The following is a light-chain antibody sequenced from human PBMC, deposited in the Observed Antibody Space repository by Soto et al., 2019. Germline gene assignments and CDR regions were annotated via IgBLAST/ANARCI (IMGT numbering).Light chain of an antibody. V-gene: IGKV1-5*03. CDR2: KAS. Sequence: DIQMTQSPSTLSASVGDRVTITCRASQSISNWLAWYQQKPGKAPKLLIYKASSLESGVPFRFSGSGSGTEFNLTISSLQPDDFATYYCQQYNGTFGQGTKVEIK. CDR1: QSISNW. J-gene: IGKJ1*01. CDR3: QQYNGT.